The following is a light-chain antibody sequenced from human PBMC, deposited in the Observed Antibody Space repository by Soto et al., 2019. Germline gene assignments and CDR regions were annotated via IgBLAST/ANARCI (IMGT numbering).Light chain of an antibody. Sequence: DIQMTQSPSSLSASVGDRVTITCRASQSISSYLNWYQQKPGKAPKLLIYAASSLQSGVPSRFSGSGSGTDFTLTISSLQPEDFASYYCQHRHNTPFTFGQGTKLEIK. CDR1: QSISSY. V-gene: IGKV1-39*01. CDR3: QHRHNTPFT. CDR2: AAS. J-gene: IGKJ2*01.